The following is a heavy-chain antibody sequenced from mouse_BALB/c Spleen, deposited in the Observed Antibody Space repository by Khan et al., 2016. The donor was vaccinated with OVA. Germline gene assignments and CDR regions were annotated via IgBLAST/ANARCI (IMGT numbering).Heavy chain of an antibody. CDR2: IRTLAYSI. CDR1: GFTFSDSG. J-gene: IGHJ4*01. CDR3: ARAWAMDY. Sequence: EVELVESGGGLVQPGGSRKLSCAASGFTFSDSGMAWVRQAPGKGPEWVAFIRTLAYSIYYADTVPGRFTISRENAKNILYLEMSSLRSEDTAMYDCARAWAMDYWGQGTSVTVSS. V-gene: IGHV5-15*02.